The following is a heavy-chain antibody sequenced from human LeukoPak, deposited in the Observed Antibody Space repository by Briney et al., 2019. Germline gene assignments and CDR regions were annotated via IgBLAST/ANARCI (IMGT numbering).Heavy chain of an antibody. Sequence: SETLSLTCTVSGGSISSYYWSWIRQPPGKGLEWIGYIYYSGSTNYNPSIKSRVTISVDTSKNQFSLKLSSVTAADTAVYYCARVEKSSGWLYYFDYWGQGTLVTVSS. CDR1: GGSISSYY. D-gene: IGHD6-19*01. V-gene: IGHV4-59*01. J-gene: IGHJ4*02. CDR2: IYYSGST. CDR3: ARVEKSSGWLYYFDY.